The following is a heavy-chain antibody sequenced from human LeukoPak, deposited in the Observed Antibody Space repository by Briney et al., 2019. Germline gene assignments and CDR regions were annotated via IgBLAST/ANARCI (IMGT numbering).Heavy chain of an antibody. J-gene: IGHJ5*02. V-gene: IGHV4-34*09. CDR3: AREGSSDDNWFDP. CDR2: INHSGRT. CDR1: GGSFSGYY. Sequence: PSETLSLTCTVYGGSFSGYYWSWIRQPPGKGLEWIAEINHSGRTNYNPSLKSRVTISVDTSKNQFSLKLSSVTAADTAVYYCAREGSSDDNWFDPWGQGTLVTVSS. D-gene: IGHD2-2*01.